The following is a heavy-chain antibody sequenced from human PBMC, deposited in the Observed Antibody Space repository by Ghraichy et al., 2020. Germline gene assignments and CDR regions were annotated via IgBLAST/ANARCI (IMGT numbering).Heavy chain of an antibody. CDR3: ARVRSSGWYGPFDY. J-gene: IGHJ4*02. D-gene: IGHD6-19*01. Sequence: GESLNISCAPSGFSFSIYSMTWVRQAPGKGLEWVSYISRSSGTSTIYYADSVTGRFTISRDDAKNSLYLQMNSLRDEDTAVYFCARVRSSGWYGPFDYWGQGTLVTVSS. CDR1: GFSFSIYS. V-gene: IGHV3-48*02. CDR2: ISRSSGTSTI.